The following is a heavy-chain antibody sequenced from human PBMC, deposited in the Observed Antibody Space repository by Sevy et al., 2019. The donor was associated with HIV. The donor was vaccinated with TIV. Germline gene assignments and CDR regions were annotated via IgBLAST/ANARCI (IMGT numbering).Heavy chain of an antibody. V-gene: IGHV3-30-3*01. CDR3: ARDGGYSIKWYPLY. J-gene: IGHJ4*01. CDR1: GFAFSSHA. CDR2: ISYEGTET. D-gene: IGHD6-13*01. Sequence: GGSLRLSCAASGFAFSSHAMHWVRQAPGKGLEGVGVISYEGTETLYAASVEGRFTISRDNSKNMLSLQINSLRPEDTAVYYCARDGGYSIKWYPLYWGQGTLVTVSS.